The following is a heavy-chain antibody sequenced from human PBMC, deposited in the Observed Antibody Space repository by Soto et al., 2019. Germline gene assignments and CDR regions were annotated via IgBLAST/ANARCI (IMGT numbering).Heavy chain of an antibody. D-gene: IGHD4-17*01. V-gene: IGHV1-46*03. CDR3: ARDQGDYGDYSTVHNFDY. CDR2: INPSGGST. J-gene: IGHJ4*02. CDR1: GYTFTSYY. Sequence: ASVKVSCKASGYTFTSYYMHWVRQAPGQGLEWMGIINPSGGSTSYAQKFQGRVTMTRDTSTSTVYMELSSLRSEDTAVYYCARDQGDYGDYSTVHNFDYWGQGTLVTVSS.